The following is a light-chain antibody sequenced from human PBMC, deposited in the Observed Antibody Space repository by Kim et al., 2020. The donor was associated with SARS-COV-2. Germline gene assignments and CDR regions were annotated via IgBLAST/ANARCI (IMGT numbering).Light chain of an antibody. J-gene: IGLJ2*01. V-gene: IGLV3-1*01. Sequence: SVSRGQTASVTCSGDKLGDKYACWYQKKPGQAPVLVLYQDSKRPSGVPARFSGSNSGNTATLTISGTQAMDEADYYCQAWDSSTVVFGGGTQLTVL. CDR1: KLGDKY. CDR3: QAWDSSTVV. CDR2: QDS.